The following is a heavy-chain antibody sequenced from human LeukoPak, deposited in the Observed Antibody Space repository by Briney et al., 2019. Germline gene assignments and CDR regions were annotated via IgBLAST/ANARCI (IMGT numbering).Heavy chain of an antibody. CDR3: AREGDDIVVVPAAMSGWFDP. CDR1: GGSISSYY. D-gene: IGHD2-2*01. Sequence: SETLSLTCTVSGGSISSYYWSWIRQPPGKGLEWIGYIYYSGSTYYNPSLKSRVTISVDTSKNQFSLKLSSVTAADTAVYYCAREGDDIVVVPAAMSGWFDPWGQGTLVTVSS. CDR2: IYYSGST. V-gene: IGHV4-30-4*08. J-gene: IGHJ5*02.